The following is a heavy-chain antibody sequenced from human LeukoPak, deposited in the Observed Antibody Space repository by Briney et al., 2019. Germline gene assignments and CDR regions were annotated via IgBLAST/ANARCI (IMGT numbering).Heavy chain of an antibody. V-gene: IGHV3-23*01. CDR2: ISGSGGST. CDR1: GFTFSSYA. CDR3: AKQEPGDGILLWFGELLTFDY. J-gene: IGHJ4*02. Sequence: PGGSLRLSCAASGFTFSSYAMSWVRPPPGKGLEWVSAISGSGGSTYYAGSVKGRLTIPRDNSKNTLYLQMNSLRAEDTAVYYCAKQEPGDGILLWFGELLTFDYWGQGTLVTVSS. D-gene: IGHD3-10*01.